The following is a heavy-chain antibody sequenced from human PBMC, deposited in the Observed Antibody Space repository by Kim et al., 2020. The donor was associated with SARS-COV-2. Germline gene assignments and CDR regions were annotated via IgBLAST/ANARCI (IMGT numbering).Heavy chain of an antibody. CDR2: IYYSGST. J-gene: IGHJ4*02. D-gene: IGHD3-9*01. CDR1: GGSISSSSYY. CDR3: ARSDWFGTNNLPDY. Sequence: SETLSLTCTVSGGSISSSSYYWGWIRQPPGKGLEWIGSIYYSGSTYYNPSLKSRVTISVDTSKNQFSLKLSSVTAADTAVYYCARSDWFGTNNLPDYWGQGTLVTVSS. V-gene: IGHV4-39*01.